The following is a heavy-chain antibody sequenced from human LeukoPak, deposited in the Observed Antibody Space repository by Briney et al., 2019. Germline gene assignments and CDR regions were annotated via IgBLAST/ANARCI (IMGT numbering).Heavy chain of an antibody. CDR3: ARQFSGHDRDY. CDR2: IYPGDFDT. J-gene: IGHJ4*02. V-gene: IGHV5-51*01. Sequence: GESLKISCKGSGYSFTSYWIGWVRQMPGKGLEWRGIIYPGDFDTRYSPSFQGQVTISADKSINTAYLQWSSLKASDTAIYYCARQFSGHDRDYWGQGTLVTVSS. CDR1: GYSFTSYW. D-gene: IGHD5-12*01.